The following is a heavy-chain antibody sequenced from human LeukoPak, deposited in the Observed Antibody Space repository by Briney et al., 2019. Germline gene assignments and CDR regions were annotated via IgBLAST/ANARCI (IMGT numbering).Heavy chain of an antibody. D-gene: IGHD3-22*01. CDR1: GYRFTSYW. Sequence: RGESLKISCKGSGYRFTSYWIGWVRQMPGKGLEWMGIIYPGDSDTRYSPSFQGQVTISADKSISAAYLQWSSLKASDTAMYYCARNRLDSSGYTSDYYYMDVWGKGTTVTVSS. V-gene: IGHV5-51*01. CDR3: ARNRLDSSGYTSDYYYMDV. J-gene: IGHJ6*03. CDR2: IYPGDSDT.